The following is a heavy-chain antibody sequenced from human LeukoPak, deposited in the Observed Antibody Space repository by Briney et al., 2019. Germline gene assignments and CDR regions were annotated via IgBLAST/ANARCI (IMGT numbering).Heavy chain of an antibody. CDR1: GGTFSSYA. CDR2: IIPIFGTA. V-gene: IGHV1-69*01. CDR3: ARGRFPGYYYDSSGYYPAFDY. D-gene: IGHD3-22*01. J-gene: IGHJ4*02. Sequence: ASVKVSCKASGGTFSSYAISWVRQAPGQGLEWMGGIIPIFGTANYAQKFQGRVTITADESTSTAYMELSSLRSEDTAVYYCARGRFPGYYYDSSGYYPAFDYWGQGTLVTVSS.